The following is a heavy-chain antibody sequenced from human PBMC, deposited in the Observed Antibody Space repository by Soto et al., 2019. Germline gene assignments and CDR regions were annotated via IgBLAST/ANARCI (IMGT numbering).Heavy chain of an antibody. V-gene: IGHV3-23*01. CDR2: ISGSGGST. J-gene: IGHJ6*02. Sequence: GGSLRLSCAASGFTFSSYAMSWVRQAPGKGLEWVSAISGSGGSTYYADSVKGRFTISRDNSKNTLYLQMNSLRAEDTAVYYCANLLTSRYGMGVWGQGTTVTVSS. CDR3: ANLLTSRYGMGV. CDR1: GFTFSSYA. D-gene: IGHD2-2*01.